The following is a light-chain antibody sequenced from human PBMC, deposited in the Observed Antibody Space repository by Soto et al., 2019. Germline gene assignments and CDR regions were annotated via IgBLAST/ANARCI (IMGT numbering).Light chain of an antibody. CDR3: QQYNNWPPYT. V-gene: IGKV3-15*01. CDR1: QSVSSD. CDR2: GAS. J-gene: IGKJ2*01. Sequence: EIVMTQSPATLSVSPGERATLSCRASQSVSSDLAWYQQRPCQAPRLLIYGASTRATGIPARFSGSGSGTDFTLTISSLQSEDCAVYYCQQYNNWPPYTFGQGTKLESK.